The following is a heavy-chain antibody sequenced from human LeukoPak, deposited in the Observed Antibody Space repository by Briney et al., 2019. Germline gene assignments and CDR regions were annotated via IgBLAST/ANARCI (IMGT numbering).Heavy chain of an antibody. J-gene: IGHJ5*02. V-gene: IGHV1-18*01. D-gene: IGHD3-10*01. CDR1: GYTFTSYG. Sequence: ASVKVSCKASGYTFTSYGISWVRQAPGQGLEWMGWISAYNGNTNYAQKLQGRVTMTTDTSTSTAYMELRSLRSDDTAVYYCARGPITMVRGNGGNWFDPWGQGTLVTVSS. CDR2: ISAYNGNT. CDR3: ARGPITMVRGNGGNWFDP.